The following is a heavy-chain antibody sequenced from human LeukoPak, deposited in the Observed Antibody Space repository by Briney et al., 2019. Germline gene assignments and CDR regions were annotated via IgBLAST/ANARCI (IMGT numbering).Heavy chain of an antibody. J-gene: IGHJ4*02. CDR2: IYYSGST. CDR3: ARETYYSESSDYFALYYFDY. D-gene: IGHD3-22*01. Sequence: SETLSLTCTVSGGSISSDYWSWIRQPPGKGLKWIGFIYYSGSTNYNPSLKSRVTISVDTSKNQFSLKLSSVTAADTALYYCARETYYSESSDYFALYYFDYWGQGTLVTVSS. CDR1: GGSISSDY. V-gene: IGHV4-59*01.